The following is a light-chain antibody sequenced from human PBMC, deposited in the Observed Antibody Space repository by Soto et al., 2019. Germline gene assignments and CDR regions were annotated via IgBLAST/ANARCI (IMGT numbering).Light chain of an antibody. V-gene: IGLV3-1*01. CDR2: QNN. CDR3: QAWDSSTVV. CDR1: KVGDKY. Sequence: SYELTQPPSVSVSPGQTASITCSGDKVGDKYACWYQQEPGQSPVLVIYQNNKRPSGIPERFSGSNFGNTATLTISGTQAMDEADYYCQAWDSSTVVFGGGTKLTVL. J-gene: IGLJ2*01.